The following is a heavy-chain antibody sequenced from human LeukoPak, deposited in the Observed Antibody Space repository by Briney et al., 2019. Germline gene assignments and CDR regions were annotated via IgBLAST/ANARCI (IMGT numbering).Heavy chain of an antibody. CDR1: GFTFSSYA. V-gene: IGHV3-30*04. D-gene: IGHD3-22*01. Sequence: GGSLRLSCAASGFTFSSYAMHWVRQAPGKGLGWVAVISYDGSNKYYADSVKGRFTISRDNSKNTLYLQMNSLRAEDKAVYYCARDHADYYDSSGFLFGSIDYWGQGTLVTVSS. CDR3: ARDHADYYDSSGFLFGSIDY. CDR2: ISYDGSNK. J-gene: IGHJ4*02.